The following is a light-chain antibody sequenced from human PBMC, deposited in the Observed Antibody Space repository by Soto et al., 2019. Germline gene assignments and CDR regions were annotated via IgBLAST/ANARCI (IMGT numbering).Light chain of an antibody. CDR3: QVWGTYSQRM. V-gene: IGLV4-69*01. J-gene: IGLJ3*02. CDR1: SGHSSYA. Sequence: QSVLTQSPSASASLGASVKVTCTLSSGHSSYAIAWHQQQPQKGPRFLMKLNSDGSHVKGDGIPDRFSGSISGAERYLIISSLQSDDEGDYYCQVWGTYSQRMFGGGTKLTVL. CDR2: LNSDGSH.